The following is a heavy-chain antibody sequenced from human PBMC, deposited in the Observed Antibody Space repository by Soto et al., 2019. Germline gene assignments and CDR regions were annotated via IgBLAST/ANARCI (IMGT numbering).Heavy chain of an antibody. V-gene: IGHV3-7*01. CDR1: GFSLSGYW. J-gene: IGHJ4*02. CDR2: IKQDGSER. D-gene: IGHD6-19*01. CDR3: ARSSGWLHDY. Sequence: PGGSLRLSCAASGFSLSGYWMNWVRQAPGRGLEWVAIIKQDGSERYYVDSVKGRFTISRDNAKNSLYLQMSSLRVEDTALYYCARSSGWLHDYWGQRTLVTVSS.